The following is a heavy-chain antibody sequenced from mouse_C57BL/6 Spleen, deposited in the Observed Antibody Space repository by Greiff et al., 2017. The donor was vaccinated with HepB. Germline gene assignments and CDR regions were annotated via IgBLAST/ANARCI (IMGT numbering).Heavy chain of an antibody. CDR3: TRLWLRRDGFDY. V-gene: IGHV14-1*01. D-gene: IGHD2-2*01. CDR2: IDPEDGDT. CDR1: GFNIKDYY. J-gene: IGHJ2*01. Sequence: EVKVVESGAELVRPGASVKLSCTASGFNIKDYYMHWVKQRPEQGLEWIGRIDPEDGDTEYAPKFQGKATMTADTSSNTAYLQLSSLTSEDTAVYYCTRLWLRRDGFDYWGQGTTLTVSS.